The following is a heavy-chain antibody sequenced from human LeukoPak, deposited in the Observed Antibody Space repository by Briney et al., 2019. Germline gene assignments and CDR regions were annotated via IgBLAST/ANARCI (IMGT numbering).Heavy chain of an antibody. D-gene: IGHD2-2*01. CDR2: IYYSGST. J-gene: IGHJ5*02. CDR3: ARFVVVPAAISGWFDP. V-gene: IGHV4-59*01. CDR1: GGSISSYY. Sequence: SETLPLTCTVSGGSISSYYWSWIRQPPGKGLEWIGYIYYSGSTNYNPSLKSRVTISVDTSKNQFSLKLSSVTAADTAVYYCARFVVVPAAISGWFDPWGQGTLVTVSS.